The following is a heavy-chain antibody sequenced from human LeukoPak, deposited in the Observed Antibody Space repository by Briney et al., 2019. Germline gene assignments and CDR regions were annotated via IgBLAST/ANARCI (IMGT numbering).Heavy chain of an antibody. D-gene: IGHD1-14*01. CDR2: IVYDGSRA. Sequence: PGRSLRLSCAGSGFTFGGYGMHWFRQTPGKGLEWVAVIVYDGSRAFYADSVKGRFTISRDNSKNTMSVQMDDLRAEDTAVYYCTRYNNDHFDYWGQGTLVTVSS. J-gene: IGHJ4*02. V-gene: IGHV3-33*01. CDR3: TRYNNDHFDY. CDR1: GFTFGGYG.